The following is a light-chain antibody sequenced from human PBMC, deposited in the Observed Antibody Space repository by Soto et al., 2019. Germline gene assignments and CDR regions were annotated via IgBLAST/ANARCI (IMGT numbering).Light chain of an antibody. CDR3: AAWDDSLHGPV. CDR2: EVS. Sequence: QSALTQPASVSGSPGQSITISCTGTSSDVGGYNYVSWYQQHPGKAPKLMIYEVSNRPSGVSNRFSGSKSGTSASLAISRLQSEDEADYFCAAWDDSLHGPVFGGGTKLTVL. V-gene: IGLV2-14*01. CDR1: SSDVGGYNY. J-gene: IGLJ2*01.